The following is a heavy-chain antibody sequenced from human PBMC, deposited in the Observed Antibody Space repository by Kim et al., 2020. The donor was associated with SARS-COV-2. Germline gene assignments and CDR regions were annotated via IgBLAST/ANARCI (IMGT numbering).Heavy chain of an antibody. CDR2: TSTSGSTI. J-gene: IGHJ6*02. Sequence: GGSLRLSCAASGFIFSTYEMNWVRQAPGKGLEWVSYTSTSGSTIYSADSVKGRFTVSRDNARNSVYLQMNSLRDEDTAVYYCARGLYCSSTKCSFGLDVWGQGTTVTVSS. CDR3: ARGLYCSSTKCSFGLDV. CDR1: GFIFSTYE. V-gene: IGHV3-48*03. D-gene: IGHD2-2*01.